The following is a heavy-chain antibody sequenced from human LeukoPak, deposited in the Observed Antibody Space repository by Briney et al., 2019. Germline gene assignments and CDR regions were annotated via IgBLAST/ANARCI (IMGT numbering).Heavy chain of an antibody. D-gene: IGHD3-22*01. J-gene: IGHJ6*02. CDR2: IYYSGNT. V-gene: IGHV4-30-4*01. Sequence: PSETLSLTCTVSGGSISSGDYYWTWIRQPPGKGLEWIGYIYYSGNTHYNPSLKSRVSISVDTAKNQFSLNLRSVTAADTAVYYCARDQNKYDSSGYYYYQYGMDVWGQGTTVTVSS. CDR1: GGSISSGDYY. CDR3: ARDQNKYDSSGYYYYQYGMDV.